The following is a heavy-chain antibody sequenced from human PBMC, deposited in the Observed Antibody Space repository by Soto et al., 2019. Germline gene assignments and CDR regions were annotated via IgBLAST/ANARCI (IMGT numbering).Heavy chain of an antibody. D-gene: IGHD5-18*01. V-gene: IGHV3-23*01. CDR1: GFTFSSYA. Sequence: EVQLLESGGGLVQPGGSLRLSCAASGFTFSSYAMNWVRQAPGKGLEWVATFDNSDGRTYYSDSVKGRFTISRDNSKNTMFLQMNSVRPEDTAVYYCAKVRDTTMDMNFDYGGQGTLVTVSS. CDR3: AKVRDTTMDMNFDY. CDR2: FDNSDGRT. J-gene: IGHJ4*02.